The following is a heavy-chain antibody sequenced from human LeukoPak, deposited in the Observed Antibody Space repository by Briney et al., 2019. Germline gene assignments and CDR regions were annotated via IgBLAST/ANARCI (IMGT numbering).Heavy chain of an antibody. CDR1: GYSISNGYY. V-gene: IGHV4-38-2*02. CDR3: ARGAEYYAIWRGYAGYSDY. D-gene: IGHD3-3*01. Sequence: PSETLSLTCTVSGYSISNGYYWGWIRQPPGKGLEWVGSIYHRGSTYYNPSLRSRVTISLDRSKKKFSLKLTSATAADTAVYFCARGAEYYAIWRGYAGYSDYWGQGISVTVSS. J-gene: IGHJ4*02. CDR2: IYHRGST.